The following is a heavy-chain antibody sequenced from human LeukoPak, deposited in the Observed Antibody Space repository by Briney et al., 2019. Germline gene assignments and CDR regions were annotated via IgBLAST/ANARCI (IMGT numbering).Heavy chain of an antibody. Sequence: GGSLRLSCAASGFIFSRYSMNWVRQAPGKGLEWVSSISSSSSYIYYADSVKGRFTISRDNAKNSLYLQMNSLRVEDTAVYYCARVAEAAAFDYWGQGTLVTVSS. D-gene: IGHD6-13*01. J-gene: IGHJ4*02. CDR3: ARVAEAAAFDY. CDR2: ISSSSSYI. V-gene: IGHV3-21*01. CDR1: GFIFSRYS.